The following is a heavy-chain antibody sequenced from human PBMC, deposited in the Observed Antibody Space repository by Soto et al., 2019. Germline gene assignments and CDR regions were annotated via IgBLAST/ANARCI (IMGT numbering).Heavy chain of an antibody. Sequence: GGSLRLSCAASGFTFSSYAMSWVRQAPGKGLEWVSAISGSGGSTYYADSVKGRFTISRDNSKNTLYLQMNSLRAEDTAVYYCAKVRYCSGGSCYPPLSDSYYYMDVWGKGTTVTVSS. CDR3: AKVRYCSGGSCYPPLSDSYYYMDV. D-gene: IGHD2-15*01. CDR1: GFTFSSYA. CDR2: ISGSGGST. J-gene: IGHJ6*03. V-gene: IGHV3-23*01.